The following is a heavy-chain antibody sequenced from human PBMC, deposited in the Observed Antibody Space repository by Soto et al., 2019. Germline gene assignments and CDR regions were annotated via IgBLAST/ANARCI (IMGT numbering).Heavy chain of an antibody. CDR3: AKSITARPFDY. V-gene: IGHV3-23*01. Sequence: GGSLRLSCAGSGGPFSNYAMSWVRQAPGKGLEWVSAISGDGGNTYYADSVKGRFTISRDNSKNTLYLQMNSLRAEDTAVYYCAKSITARPFDYWGQGALVTVSS. CDR2: ISGDGGNT. J-gene: IGHJ4*02. CDR1: GGPFSNYA. D-gene: IGHD6-6*01.